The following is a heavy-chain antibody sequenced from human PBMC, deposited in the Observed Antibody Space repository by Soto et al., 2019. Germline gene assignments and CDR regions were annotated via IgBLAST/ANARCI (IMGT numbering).Heavy chain of an antibody. Sequence: LVQSGGGLVPPGESLTRSCAASQCTFGNFWMNWFRQAPGKWLEWVANIKKDDSERDYLDAVKGRVTISRDHGRNSCSPQMRGMRAGDTVGYFCARGDRGVSAFRGFDRWGPGPVVTVSS. D-gene: IGHD2-8*02. CDR1: QCTFGNFW. CDR3: ARGDRGVSAFRGFDR. CDR2: IKKDDSER. J-gene: IGHJ3*01. V-gene: IGHV3-7*03.